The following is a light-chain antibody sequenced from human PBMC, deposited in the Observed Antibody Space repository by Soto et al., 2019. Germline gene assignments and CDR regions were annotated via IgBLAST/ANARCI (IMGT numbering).Light chain of an antibody. Sequence: DIQMTQSPSSLSASVGDRVTITCRSNQSIFSYLSWYQQKPGTAPKLLIYGVNNLESGVPSRFSGSGSGTDFTLTISSLQPEDFATYYCQQSYSTPLTFGGGTKVDIK. CDR1: QSIFSY. J-gene: IGKJ4*01. CDR3: QQSYSTPLT. CDR2: GVN. V-gene: IGKV1-39*01.